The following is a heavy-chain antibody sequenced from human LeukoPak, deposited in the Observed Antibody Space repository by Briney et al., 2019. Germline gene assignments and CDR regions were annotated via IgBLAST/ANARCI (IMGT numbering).Heavy chain of an antibody. CDR2: IYYSGST. CDR3: AIAAGPDAFDI. D-gene: IGHD6-13*01. CDR1: GGSISSYY. Sequence: SETLSLTCTVSGGSISSYYWSWIRQPPGKGLEWIGYIYYSGSTNYNPSLKSRVTISVDTSKNQCSLKLSSVTAADTAVYYCAIAAGPDAFDIWGQGTMVTVSS. V-gene: IGHV4-59*08. J-gene: IGHJ3*02.